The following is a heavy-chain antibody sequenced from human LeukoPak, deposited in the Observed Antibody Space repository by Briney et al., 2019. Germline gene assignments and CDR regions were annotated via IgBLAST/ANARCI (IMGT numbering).Heavy chain of an antibody. Sequence: GGSLRLSCTASGFTFGDYAMRWVRQAPGKGLEWVGFIRSKAYGGTTEYAASVKGRFTISRDDSKSIAYLQMNSLKTEDTAVYYCTRVGPMVRGVYEYYYYGMDVWGQGTTVTVSS. D-gene: IGHD3-10*01. V-gene: IGHV3-49*04. CDR1: GFTFGDYA. J-gene: IGHJ6*02. CDR3: TRVGPMVRGVYEYYYYGMDV. CDR2: IRSKAYGGTT.